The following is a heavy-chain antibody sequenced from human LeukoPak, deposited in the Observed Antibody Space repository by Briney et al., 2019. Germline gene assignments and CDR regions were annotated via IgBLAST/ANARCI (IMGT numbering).Heavy chain of an antibody. D-gene: IGHD2-15*01. Sequence: PGGSLRLSCAASGFSFGSNWMNWVRQSPGKGLEWVANIRHDGTEKNYVDSVKGRFIISRDNAKNSLYLQMNSLRAEDTAVYYCAAGTGYLIEKWGQGTLVAVSS. V-gene: IGHV3-7*01. CDR2: IRHDGTEK. CDR1: GFSFGSNW. CDR3: AAGTGYLIEK. J-gene: IGHJ4*02.